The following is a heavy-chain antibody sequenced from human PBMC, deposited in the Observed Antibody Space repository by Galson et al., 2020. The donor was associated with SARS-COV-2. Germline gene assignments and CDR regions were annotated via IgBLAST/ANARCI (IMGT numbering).Heavy chain of an antibody. CDR1: GDSISSGAYY. J-gene: IGHJ3*01. CDR2: ISHSGRT. Sequence: SETLSLTCNVSGDSISSGAYYWPWIRQHPGKGLEWIGYISHSGRTYYNPSLKSRVTISVDTPKTHFSLKLTSVTAADTAVYYCATFTIFGGRGVKPRNAFDVWGLGAMVSVSS. V-gene: IGHV4-31*03. CDR3: ATFTIFGGRGVKPRNAFDV. D-gene: IGHD3-3*01.